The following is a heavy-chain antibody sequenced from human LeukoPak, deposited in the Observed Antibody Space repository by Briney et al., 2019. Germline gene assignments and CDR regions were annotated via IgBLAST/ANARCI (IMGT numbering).Heavy chain of an antibody. Sequence: SETLSLTCDVPGGSVTSTNWWTWFRQPPGKGLEWIGEVHLDGRTNYNPSLKSRLVMSADLPENHISLKLTSVTAADTAVYYCAREGGFYRPLDYSGQGTLVTVSS. CDR2: VHLDGRT. V-gene: IGHV4-4*02. CDR3: AREGGFYRPLDY. CDR1: GGSVTSTNW. D-gene: IGHD6-25*01. J-gene: IGHJ4*02.